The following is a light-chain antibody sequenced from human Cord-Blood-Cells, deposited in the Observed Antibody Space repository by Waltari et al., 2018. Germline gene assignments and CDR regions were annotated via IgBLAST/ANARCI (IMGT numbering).Light chain of an antibody. CDR1: QSVSSY. Sequence: EIVLTQSPVTLSLTPGERATLSCRASQSVSSYLAWYQQKPGQAPRLLIYDASNRATSIPARFSRSGTGTDFTLTISSLEPEDFAVYYCQQRSNWPPLTFGGGTKVEIK. CDR2: DAS. CDR3: QQRSNWPPLT. J-gene: IGKJ4*01. V-gene: IGKV3-11*01.